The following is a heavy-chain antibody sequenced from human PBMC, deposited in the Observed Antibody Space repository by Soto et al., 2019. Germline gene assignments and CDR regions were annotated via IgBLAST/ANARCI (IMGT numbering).Heavy chain of an antibody. Sequence: SETLSLTCSVSGGSLSSDTCYWGWIRQPPGKGLEWIGTIYYRGDTSYNPSLKSRVTISVDTSKNQFSLKLNSVTAADTAVYYCARHQREVDWFDPWGQGTLVTVSS. J-gene: IGHJ5*02. D-gene: IGHD1-26*01. V-gene: IGHV4-39*01. CDR3: ARHQREVDWFDP. CDR2: IYYRGDT. CDR1: GGSLSSDTCY.